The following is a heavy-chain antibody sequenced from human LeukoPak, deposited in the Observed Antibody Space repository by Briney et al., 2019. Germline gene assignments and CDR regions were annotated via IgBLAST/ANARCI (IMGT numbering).Heavy chain of an antibody. Sequence: SETLSLTCAVYGGSFSGYYWSWIRQPPGKGLEWIGEINHSGSTNYNPPLKSRVTISVDTSKNQFSLKPSSVTAADTAVYYCARGRRYCSSTSCYHPYYYMDVWGKGTTVTVPS. CDR3: ARGRRYCSSTSCYHPYYYMDV. CDR2: INHSGST. V-gene: IGHV4-34*01. J-gene: IGHJ6*03. CDR1: GGSFSGYY. D-gene: IGHD2-2*01.